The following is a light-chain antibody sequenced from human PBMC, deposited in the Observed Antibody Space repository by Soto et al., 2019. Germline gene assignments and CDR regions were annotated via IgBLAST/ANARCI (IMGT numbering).Light chain of an antibody. CDR1: SSDVGGYNY. CDR2: EVS. Sequence: QSVLTQPPSASGSPGQSATISCTGTSSDVGGYNYVSWYQQHPGKAPKLMIYEVSKRPSGVPDRFSGSKSGNTASLTVSGLQAEDEADYYCSSYAGSNFVVFGGGTQLTVL. J-gene: IGLJ2*01. V-gene: IGLV2-8*01. CDR3: SSYAGSNFVV.